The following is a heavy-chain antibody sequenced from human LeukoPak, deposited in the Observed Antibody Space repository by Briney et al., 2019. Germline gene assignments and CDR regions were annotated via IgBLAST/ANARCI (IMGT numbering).Heavy chain of an antibody. D-gene: IGHD3-10*01. CDR2: IYYTGNT. Sequence: TASETLSLTCSVSGVSIIGYYWGWIRQPPGKGLEWIGNIYYTGNTYYNSPLKSRVTISLDTSKNQFSLKVISMTAADTAAYYCTKSDGYGLIRICGRGTMVTVSS. CDR1: GVSIIGYY. CDR3: TKSDGYGLIRI. V-gene: IGHV4-39*07. J-gene: IGHJ3*02.